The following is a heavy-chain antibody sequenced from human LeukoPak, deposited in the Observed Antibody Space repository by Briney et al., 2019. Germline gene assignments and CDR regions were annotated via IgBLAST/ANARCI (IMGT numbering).Heavy chain of an antibody. V-gene: IGHV1-3*01. CDR3: ARPPSGNSVELDY. Sequence: ASVKVSCKASGYTFTSYAMHWVRQAPGQRLEWMGWINAGNGNTKYSQKFQGRVTMTRDTSTSTVYMELSSLRSEDTAVYYCARPPSGNSVELDYWGQGTLVTVSS. CDR1: GYTFTSYA. D-gene: IGHD4-23*01. CDR2: INAGNGNT. J-gene: IGHJ4*02.